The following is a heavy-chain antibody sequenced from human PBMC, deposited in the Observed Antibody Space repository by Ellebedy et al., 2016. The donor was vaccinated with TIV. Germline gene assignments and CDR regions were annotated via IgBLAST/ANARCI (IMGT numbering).Heavy chain of an antibody. CDR3: AKMEGATGNAFDI. CDR1: GFTFSSYA. CDR2: ISGRGGST. V-gene: IGHV3-23*01. D-gene: IGHD1-26*01. Sequence: GESLKISCAASGFTFSSYAMSWVRQAPGKGLEWVSGISGRGGSTYYADSVKGRFTISRDNSKNTLYLQMNSLRVEDTAVYYCAKMEGATGNAFDIWGQGTMVTVSS. J-gene: IGHJ3*02.